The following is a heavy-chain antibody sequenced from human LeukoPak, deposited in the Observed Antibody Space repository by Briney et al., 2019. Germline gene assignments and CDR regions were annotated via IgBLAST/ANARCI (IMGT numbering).Heavy chain of an antibody. CDR3: AKDNWNYVTSDFDY. CDR2: ISGSGGST. V-gene: IGHV3-23*01. Sequence: PGGSPRLSCAASGFTFSSYAMSWVRQAPGKGLEWVSAISGSGGSTYYADSVKGRFTISRDNSKNTLYLQMNSLRAEDTAVYYCAKDNWNYVTSDFDYWGQGTLVTVSS. D-gene: IGHD1-7*01. CDR1: GFTFSSYA. J-gene: IGHJ4*02.